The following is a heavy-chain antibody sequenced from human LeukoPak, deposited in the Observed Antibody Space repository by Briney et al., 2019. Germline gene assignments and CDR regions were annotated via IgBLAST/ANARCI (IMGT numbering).Heavy chain of an antibody. D-gene: IGHD2-15*01. CDR2: IHHNTGGT. J-gene: IGHJ5*02. V-gene: IGHV1-2*02. CDR3: ARVGISKGWFDP. Sequence: GASVSVSYRASGYTFTNYYIHWVRQAPGQGLEGMGWIHHNTGGTNFAQYFQGRVTMTRDTSISTAYMELSRLRSDDTAVYYCARVGISKGWFDPWGQGSLVIVSS. CDR1: GYTFTNYY.